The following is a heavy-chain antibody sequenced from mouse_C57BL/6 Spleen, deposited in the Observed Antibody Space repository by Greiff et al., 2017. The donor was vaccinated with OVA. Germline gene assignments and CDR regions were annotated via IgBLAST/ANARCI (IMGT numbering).Heavy chain of an antibody. D-gene: IGHD2-5*01. CDR2: ISSGSSTI. J-gene: IGHJ2*01. V-gene: IGHV5-17*01. Sequence: EVKLMESGGGLVKPGRSLKLSCAASGFTFSDYGMHWVRQAPEKGLEWVAYISSGSSTIYYADTVKGRFTISRDNAKNTLFLQMTSLRSEDTAMYYCAKKSYYSNYEGFDYWGQGTTLTVSS. CDR3: AKKSYYSNYEGFDY. CDR1: GFTFSDYG.